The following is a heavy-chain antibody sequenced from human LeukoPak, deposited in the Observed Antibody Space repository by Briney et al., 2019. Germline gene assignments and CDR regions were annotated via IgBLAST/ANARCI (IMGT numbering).Heavy chain of an antibody. D-gene: IGHD5-18*01. J-gene: IGHJ4*02. Sequence: SSVKVSRKASGGTFSSYAISWVRQAPGQGLEWMGGIIPIFGTANYAQKFQGRVTITADESTSTAYMELSSLRSEDTAVYYCAREKGNTAMVTNAYDYWGQGTLVTVSS. V-gene: IGHV1-69*01. CDR3: AREKGNTAMVTNAYDY. CDR2: IIPIFGTA. CDR1: GGTFSSYA.